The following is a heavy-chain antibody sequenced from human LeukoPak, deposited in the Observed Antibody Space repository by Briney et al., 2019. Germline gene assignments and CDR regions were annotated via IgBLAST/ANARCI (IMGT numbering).Heavy chain of an antibody. CDR1: GFTFSSYW. CDR3: ARDSVGPFRRSPTNAFDV. D-gene: IGHD4-23*01. J-gene: IGHJ3*01. Sequence: GGSLRLSCAASGFTFSSYWMDWVRQAPGKGLVWVSRIHPDGKNTAYADSVKGRFTISRDNARNTLFLQMNSLRAEDAAVYYCARDSVGPFRRSPTNAFDVWGQGTMVTVSS. V-gene: IGHV3-74*01. CDR2: IHPDGKNT.